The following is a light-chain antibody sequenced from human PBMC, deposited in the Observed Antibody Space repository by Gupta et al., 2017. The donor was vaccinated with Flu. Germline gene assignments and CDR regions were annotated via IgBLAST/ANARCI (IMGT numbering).Light chain of an antibody. CDR3: CSYAGSYTVV. Sequence: QSALTQPRSESGSPGQSVTISCTGTSSDVGGYKYVSWYQQHPGKAPKLMIYDVSKRPSGVPDRFSGSKSGNTASLTISGVQAEDEADDYCCSYAGSYTVVFGGGTKLTVL. CDR1: SSDVGGYKY. CDR2: DVS. J-gene: IGLJ2*01. V-gene: IGLV2-11*01.